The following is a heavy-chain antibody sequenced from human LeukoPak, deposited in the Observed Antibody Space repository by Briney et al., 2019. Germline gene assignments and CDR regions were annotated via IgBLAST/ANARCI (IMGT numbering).Heavy chain of an antibody. Sequence: GGSLRLSCVGSGFMFSDYYMSWIRQAPGKGLEWVSYISNDSVDKYYVDSVRGRFTISRDNAKKSMYLQMSGLRVEDTAVYYCARRDWVSGAVRAFDIWRQGTMVTVSS. D-gene: IGHD3-3*01. J-gene: IGHJ3*02. V-gene: IGHV3-11*04. CDR2: ISNDSVDK. CDR1: GFMFSDYY. CDR3: ARRDWVSGAVRAFDI.